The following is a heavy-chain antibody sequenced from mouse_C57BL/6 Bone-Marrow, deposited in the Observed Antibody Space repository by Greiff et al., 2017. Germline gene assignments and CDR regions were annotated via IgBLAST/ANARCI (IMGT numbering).Heavy chain of an antibody. CDR1: GYTFTSYW. J-gene: IGHJ3*01. V-gene: IGHV1-59*01. CDR2: IDPSDSYT. Sequence: VQLQQSGAELVRPGTSVKLSCKASGYTFTSYWMHWVKQRPGQGLEWIGVIDPSDSYTNYNQKFKGKATLTVDTSSSTAYMQLSSLTSEDSAVYYCARNYLGSPFAYWGQGTLVTVSA. CDR3: ARNYLGSPFAY. D-gene: IGHD1-1*02.